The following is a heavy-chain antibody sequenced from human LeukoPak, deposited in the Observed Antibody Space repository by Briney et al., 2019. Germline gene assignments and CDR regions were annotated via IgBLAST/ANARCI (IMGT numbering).Heavy chain of an antibody. CDR2: IKQDGSEK. V-gene: IGHV3-7*01. CDR1: GFTFSSYW. Sequence: GGSLRLSCAASGFTFSSYWMSWVRQAPGKGLEWVANIKQDGSEKYYVDSVKGRFTISRDNAKNSLYLQMNSLRAEDTAVYYCAREGLDTAMVDAFDTWGQGTMVTVSS. CDR3: AREGLDTAMVDAFDT. J-gene: IGHJ3*02. D-gene: IGHD5-18*01.